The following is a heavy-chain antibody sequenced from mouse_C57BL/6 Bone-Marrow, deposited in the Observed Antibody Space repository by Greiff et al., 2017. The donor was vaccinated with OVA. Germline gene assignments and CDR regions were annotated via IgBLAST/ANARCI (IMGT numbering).Heavy chain of an antibody. CDR3: ATPVVAPYYAMDY. CDR1: GYAFTNYL. Sequence: QVQLQQSGAELVRPGTSVKVSCKASGYAFTNYLIEWVKQRPGQGLEWIGVINPGSGGTNYNEKFKGKATLTADKSSSTAYMQLSSLTSEDAAVYFCATPVVAPYYAMDYWGQGPSVTVSS. V-gene: IGHV1-54*01. D-gene: IGHD1-1*01. CDR2: INPGSGGT. J-gene: IGHJ4*01.